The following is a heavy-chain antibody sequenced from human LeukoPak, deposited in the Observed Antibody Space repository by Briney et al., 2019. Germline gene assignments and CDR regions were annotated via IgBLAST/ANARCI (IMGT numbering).Heavy chain of an antibody. CDR3: ASYYYDSSGYGYYYYMDV. Sequence: GGSLRLSCAASDFSFITYAMSWVRQAPGKGLEWVSYISSSGSTIYYADSVKGRFTISRDNAKNSLYLQMNSLRAEDTAVYYCASYYYDSSGYGYYYYMDVWGKGTTVTVSS. CDR2: ISSSGSTI. V-gene: IGHV3-48*04. J-gene: IGHJ6*03. D-gene: IGHD3-22*01. CDR1: DFSFITYA.